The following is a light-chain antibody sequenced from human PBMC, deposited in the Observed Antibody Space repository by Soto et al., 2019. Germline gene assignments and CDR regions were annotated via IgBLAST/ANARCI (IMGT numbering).Light chain of an antibody. V-gene: IGLV2-14*01. CDR3: TSFTITNTVL. CDR1: GSDVGAYNY. Sequence: QSALTQPASVSGSPGQSITISCTGTGSDVGAYNYVSWFQQHPGEAPKLMIYDVNNRPSGVSNRFSGSKAGNTASLTISGLQAEDEADYYSTSFTITNTVLFGGGTKLTVL. CDR2: DVN. J-gene: IGLJ2*01.